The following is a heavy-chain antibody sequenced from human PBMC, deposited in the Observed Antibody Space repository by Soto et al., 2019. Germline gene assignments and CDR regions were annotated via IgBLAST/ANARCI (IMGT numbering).Heavy chain of an antibody. CDR2: IYHSGST. Sequence: QLQLQESGSGLVKPSQTLSLTCAVSGGSISSGGYSWSWIRQPPGKGLEWIGYIYHSGSTYYNPALKSRVTIPVDRAKNQFSLKLSSVTAADTAVYYCARLIVDVYYFDYWGQGTLVTVSS. J-gene: IGHJ4*02. D-gene: IGHD3-22*01. V-gene: IGHV4-30-2*01. CDR1: GGSISSGGYS. CDR3: ARLIVDVYYFDY.